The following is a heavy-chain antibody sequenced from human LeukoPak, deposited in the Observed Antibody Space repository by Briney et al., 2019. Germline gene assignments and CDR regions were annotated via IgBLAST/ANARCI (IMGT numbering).Heavy chain of an antibody. CDR1: GFTFSTYD. J-gene: IGHJ4*02. V-gene: IGHV3-13*01. Sequence: GGSLRLSCAASGFTFSTYDMDWVRQATGKGLEWVSAIGTAGDTYYPGSVKGRFTISRENAKNSLYLQMNSLRAGDTAVYYCARENYDSRTFDYWGQGTLVTVSS. CDR2: IGTAGDT. D-gene: IGHD3-22*01. CDR3: ARENYDSRTFDY.